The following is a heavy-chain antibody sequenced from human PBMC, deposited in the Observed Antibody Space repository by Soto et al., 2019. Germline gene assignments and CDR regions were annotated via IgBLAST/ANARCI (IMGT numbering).Heavy chain of an antibody. CDR1: LSSISGSLDY. CDR3: ARLSYDYVWGSYRSTGYYYYGMDA. V-gene: IGHV4-39*01. CDR2: IYYSGSP. Sequence: PAEKPRITCTLSLSSISGSLDYCAWVCCLPGKVVECIGSIYYSGSPYYNPSLKSRVTISVDTSKNQFSLKLSSVTAADTAVYYCARLSYDYVWGSYRSTGYYYYGMDALCQCTTVT. J-gene: IGHJ6*02. D-gene: IGHD3-16*02.